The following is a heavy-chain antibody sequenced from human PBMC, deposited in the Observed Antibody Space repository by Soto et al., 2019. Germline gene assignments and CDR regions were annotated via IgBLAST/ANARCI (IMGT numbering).Heavy chain of an antibody. J-gene: IGHJ5*02. CDR2: IYYSGST. V-gene: IGHV4-30-4*02. D-gene: IGHD3-22*01. CDR1: GGSISSGDYY. Sequence: PSETLSLTCTVSGGSISSGDYYWSWIRQPPGKGLEWIGYIYYSGSTFYNPSLKSRVTISVDTSKDQFSLKLSSVTAADTAVYYCASSYYYDSSGYYLTWGQGTLVTVSS. CDR3: ASSYYYDSSGYYLT.